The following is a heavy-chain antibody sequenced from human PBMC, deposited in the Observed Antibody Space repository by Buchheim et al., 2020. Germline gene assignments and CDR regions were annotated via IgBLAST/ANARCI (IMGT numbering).Heavy chain of an antibody. V-gene: IGHV4-34*01. D-gene: IGHD5-18*01. Sequence: QVQLQQWGAGLLKPSETLSLTCAVYGGSFSGYYWSWIRQPPGKGLEWIGEINHSGSTNYNPSLKSRVTISVDKSKNQSHLKLSSVTAADTAVYYCARDSLYYYYGMDVWGQGTT. CDR2: INHSGST. J-gene: IGHJ6*02. CDR1: GGSFSGYY. CDR3: ARDSLYYYYGMDV.